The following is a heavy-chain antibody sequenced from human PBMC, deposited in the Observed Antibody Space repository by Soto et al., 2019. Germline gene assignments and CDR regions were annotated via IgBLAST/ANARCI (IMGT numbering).Heavy chain of an antibody. V-gene: IGHV3-23*01. CDR2: LSGSGVTT. Sequence: GGSLRLSCAASGFTFSDYAMAWVRQAPGKGLDWVSSLSGSGVTTYYADSVKGRFTISRDNSEKTLHLRMSSLRAEDTAVYYCVRVEPDGWYFNYWGQGTLVTVSS. CDR3: VRVEPDGWYFNY. CDR1: GFTFSDYA. J-gene: IGHJ4*02.